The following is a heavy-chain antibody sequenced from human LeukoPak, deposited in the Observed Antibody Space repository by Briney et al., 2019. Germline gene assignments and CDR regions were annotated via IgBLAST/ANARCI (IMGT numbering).Heavy chain of an antibody. CDR2: VNPNSGGT. CDR3: ARAVGAYCGGDCYSGYDAFDI. CDR1: GYTFTGYY. V-gene: IGHV1-2*02. J-gene: IGHJ3*02. D-gene: IGHD2-21*02. Sequence: ASVKVSCKASGYTFTGYYMHWVRQGPGQGLELMGWVNPNSGGTNYAQKFQGRGTMTRDTSISTAYMELHRLRSGDTAVYYCARAVGAYCGGDCYSGYDAFDIWGQGTMVTVSS.